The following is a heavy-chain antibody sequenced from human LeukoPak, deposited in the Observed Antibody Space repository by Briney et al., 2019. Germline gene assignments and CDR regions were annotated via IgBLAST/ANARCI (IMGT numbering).Heavy chain of an antibody. CDR1: GFTFSSYS. CDR3: ARDQGLLRYFDWHRPGAFDI. J-gene: IGHJ3*02. Sequence: PGGSLRLSCAASGFTFSSYSMNWVRQAPGKGLEWVSSISSSSSYIYYADSVKGRFTISRDNAKNSLYLQMNSLRAEDTAVYYCARDQGLLRYFDWHRPGAFDIWGQGTMVTVSS. D-gene: IGHD3-9*01. V-gene: IGHV3-21*01. CDR2: ISSSSSYI.